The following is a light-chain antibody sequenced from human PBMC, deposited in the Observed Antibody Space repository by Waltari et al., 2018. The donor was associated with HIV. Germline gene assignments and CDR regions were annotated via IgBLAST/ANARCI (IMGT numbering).Light chain of an antibody. CDR1: QSLLHSNGINY. CDR3: MQALQTPYT. CDR2: LGS. V-gene: IGKV2-28*01. Sequence: EILMTQSPPSLPVTPGKPASISCRSSQSLLHSNGINYLDWYLQKPGQSPQLLIYLGSNRVSGVPDRFSGGGSGTDFTLKISRVEAEDLGGVYYCMQALQTPYTFGQGTKLELK. J-gene: IGKJ2*01.